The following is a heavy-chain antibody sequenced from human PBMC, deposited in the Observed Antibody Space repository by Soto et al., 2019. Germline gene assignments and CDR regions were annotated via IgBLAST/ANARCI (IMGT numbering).Heavy chain of an antibody. V-gene: IGHV1-18*01. Sequence: ASVKVSCKASGYTFTSYGISWVRQAPGQGLEWMGWISAYNGNTNYAQKLQGRVTMTTDTSTSTAYMELRSLRSDDTAVYYCARAYKGAPYSSSRAYGYNWFDPWGQGTLVTVSS. CDR3: ARAYKGAPYSSSRAYGYNWFDP. D-gene: IGHD6-6*01. CDR2: ISAYNGNT. CDR1: GYTFTSYG. J-gene: IGHJ5*02.